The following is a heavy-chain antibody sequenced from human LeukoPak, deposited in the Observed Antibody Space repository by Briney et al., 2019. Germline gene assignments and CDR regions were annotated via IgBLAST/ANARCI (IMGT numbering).Heavy chain of an antibody. J-gene: IGHJ4*02. CDR1: GYTFTSYG. V-gene: IGHV1-18*01. CDR2: ISAYNGNT. D-gene: IGHD2-15*01. CDR3: ARVGLGYCSGGSCYSGFDY. Sequence: GASVKVSCKASGYTFTSYGISWVRQAPGHGLEWMGWISAYNGNTNYAQKVQGRVTMTTDTSTSTVYMELRSLRSDDTAVYYCARVGLGYCSGGSCYSGFDYWGQGTLVTVSS.